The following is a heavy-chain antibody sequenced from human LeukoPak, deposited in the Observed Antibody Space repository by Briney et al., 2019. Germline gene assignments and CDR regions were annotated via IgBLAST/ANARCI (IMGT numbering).Heavy chain of an antibody. CDR3: AKLGGSSQHFDY. CDR1: GFTFSSYE. CDR2: ISSRGGTM. V-gene: IGHV3-48*03. Sequence: GGSLRLSCAASGFTFSSYEMNWVRQAPGKGLEYVSYISSRGGTMYYADSVKGRFTISRDNAQNSLYLQMDSLRAEDTAVYYCAKLGGSSQHFDYWGQGTLVTVSS. D-gene: IGHD1-26*01. J-gene: IGHJ4*02.